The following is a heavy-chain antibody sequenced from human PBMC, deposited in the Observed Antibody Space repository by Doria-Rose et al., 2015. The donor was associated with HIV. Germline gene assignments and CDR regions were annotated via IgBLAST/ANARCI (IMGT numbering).Heavy chain of an antibody. CDR2: MNPNSGNT. CDR1: GYTFTNYD. J-gene: IGHJ4*02. D-gene: IGHD3-10*01. CDR3: ARGVYYGSGSYLLGDY. Sequence: QVQLVQSGAEVKKPGASVQVSCKASGYTFTNYDINWVRQATGQGLEWMGWMNPNSGNTGYAQKFQGRVTMTRNTPISTAYMELSSLRSEDTAVYYCARGVYYGSGSYLLGDYWGQGSLVIVSS. V-gene: IGHV1-8*02.